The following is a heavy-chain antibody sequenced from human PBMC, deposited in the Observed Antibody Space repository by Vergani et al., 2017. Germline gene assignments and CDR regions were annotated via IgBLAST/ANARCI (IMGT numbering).Heavy chain of an antibody. Sequence: QLQLQESGPGLLKPSETLSLTCTVSGGSVSSGSYYWSWIRQPPGKGLGWIGYIYYSGSTNYNPSLKIRVTISVDTSKNQFSLELSSVTAADTAVYYCAGEHIVVVTASGYNWFDPWGQGTLVTVSS. J-gene: IGHJ5*02. CDR3: AGEHIVVVTASGYNWFDP. D-gene: IGHD2-21*02. CDR1: GGSVSSGSYY. CDR2: IYYSGST. V-gene: IGHV4-61*01.